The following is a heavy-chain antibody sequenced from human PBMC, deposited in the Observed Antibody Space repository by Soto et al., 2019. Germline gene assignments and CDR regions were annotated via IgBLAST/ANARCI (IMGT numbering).Heavy chain of an antibody. J-gene: IGHJ5*02. D-gene: IGHD3-3*01. CDR3: ARSSGGNFGIIIEGSNWFDP. CDR2: INPHGGST. V-gene: IGHV1-46*01. Sequence: XSGKVCCNAPGDTFTSYYLNWVRQAPVQGLEWMGVINPHGGSTKYAQKFQGRITMTRDTSRSTVYMELSSLRSDDTAIYYCARSSGGNFGIIIEGSNWFDPWGQGTLVTVSS. CDR1: GDTFTSYY.